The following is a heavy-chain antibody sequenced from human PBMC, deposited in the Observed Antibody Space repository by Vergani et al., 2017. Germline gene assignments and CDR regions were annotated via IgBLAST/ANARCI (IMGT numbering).Heavy chain of an antibody. V-gene: IGHV3-21*01. J-gene: IGHJ4*02. D-gene: IGHD3-9*01. Sequence: EVQLVESGGGLVKPGGSLRLSCAASGFTFSSYSMNWVRQAPGQGLEWVSSISSSSSYIYYADSVKGRFTISRDNAKNSLYLQMNSLRAEDTAVYYCSRDRRLYYDILTGEFDYWGQGTLVTVSS. CDR1: GFTFSSYS. CDR2: ISSSSSYI. CDR3: SRDRRLYYDILTGEFDY.